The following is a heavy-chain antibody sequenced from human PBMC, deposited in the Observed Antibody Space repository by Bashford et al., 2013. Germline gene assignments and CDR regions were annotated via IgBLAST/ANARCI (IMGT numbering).Heavy chain of an antibody. V-gene: IGHV4-59*01. CDR1: GGSISSDY. D-gene: IGHD6-19*01. J-gene: IGHJ4*02. CDR2: IYYSGNT. CDR3: ARVSSSGRSY. Sequence: SSETLSLTCTVSGGSISSDYWSWIRQPPGKGLEWIGYIYYSGNTDYNPSLKSRVTMSVDTSRSQFSLKLSSVTAADTAVYYCARVSSSGRSYWGQGTLVTVSS.